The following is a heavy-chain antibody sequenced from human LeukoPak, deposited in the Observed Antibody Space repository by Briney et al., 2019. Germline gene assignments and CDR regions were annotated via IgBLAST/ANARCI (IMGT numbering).Heavy chain of an antibody. CDR2: IYHSGST. CDR1: GYSISSGYY. CDR3: ARGHSSGWPTDY. V-gene: IGHV4-38-2*02. Sequence: PSETLSLTCTVSGYSISSGYYWGWIRPPPGKGLEWIGSIYHSGSTYYNPSLEGRVTISVDTSKNQFSLKLSSVTAADTAVYYCARGHSSGWPTDYWGQGTLVTVSS. D-gene: IGHD6-19*01. J-gene: IGHJ4*02.